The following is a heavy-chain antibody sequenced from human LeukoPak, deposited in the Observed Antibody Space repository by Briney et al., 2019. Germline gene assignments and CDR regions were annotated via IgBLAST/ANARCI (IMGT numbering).Heavy chain of an antibody. CDR2: IWYDGSNK. D-gene: IGHD3-22*01. Sequence: RGGALRLSCVASGFTLSRYGMHGVRQAPAKGGEWVALIWYDGSNKYYADSVKGGFTITRDTSKNTLYLQMDSLRAEDTAVYYCASGDTTGYSGDAFNIWGQGTMVTVSS. J-gene: IGHJ3*02. V-gene: IGHV3-33*03. CDR3: ASGDTTGYSGDAFNI. CDR1: GFTLSRYG.